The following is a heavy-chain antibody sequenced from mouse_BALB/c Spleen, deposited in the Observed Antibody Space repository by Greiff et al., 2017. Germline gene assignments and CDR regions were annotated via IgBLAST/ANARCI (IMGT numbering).Heavy chain of an antibody. CDR1: GFTFSSYA. V-gene: IGHV5-6-5*01. D-gene: IGHD1-2*01. CDR3: ARQILRLWAMDY. CDR2: ISSGGST. J-gene: IGHJ4*01. Sequence: DVKLVESGGGLVKPGGSLKLSCAASGFTFSSYAMSWVRQTPEKRLEWVASISSGGSTYYPDSVKGRFTISRDNARNILYLQMSSLRSEDTAMYYCARQILRLWAMDYWGQGTSVTVSS.